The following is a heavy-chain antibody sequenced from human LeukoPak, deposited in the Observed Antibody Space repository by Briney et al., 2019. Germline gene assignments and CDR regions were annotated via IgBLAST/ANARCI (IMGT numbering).Heavy chain of an antibody. D-gene: IGHD3-10*01. CDR1: GFTFSDYA. V-gene: IGHV3-33*08. CDR3: ARGMSGITMVRGASEMDV. CDR2: IWYDGSNK. Sequence: PGGSLGLSCAASGFTFSDYAMHWVRQAPGKGLEWVAVIWYDGSNKYYADSVKGRFTISRDNSQNTLYLQMNSLRAEDTAVYYCARGMSGITMVRGASEMDVWGQGTTVTVSS. J-gene: IGHJ6*02.